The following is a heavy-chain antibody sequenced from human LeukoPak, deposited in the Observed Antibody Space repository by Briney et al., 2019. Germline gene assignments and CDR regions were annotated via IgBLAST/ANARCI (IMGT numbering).Heavy chain of an antibody. D-gene: IGHD3-22*01. Sequence: SETLSLTCAVYGGSFSGYYWSWIRQPPGKGLEWIGEINHSGSTNYNPSLKSRVTISVDTSKNQFSLKLSSVTAADTAVYYCAREEGRYYYDISGYIDYWGQGTLVTVSS. CDR3: AREEGRYYYDISGYIDY. J-gene: IGHJ4*02. CDR1: GGSFSGYY. CDR2: INHSGST. V-gene: IGHV4-34*01.